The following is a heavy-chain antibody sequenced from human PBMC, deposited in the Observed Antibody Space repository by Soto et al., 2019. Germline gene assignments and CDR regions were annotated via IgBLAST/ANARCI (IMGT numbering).Heavy chain of an antibody. Sequence: QVQLVESGGGVVQPGRSVTVSCAASGFTFNNHGMHWVRQAPGKGLEWVAVIWFDGTFPYYSESVKGRFTISRDNSKNIVFLHMTSLRAEDTAVYYCARDRNPGNYMALATLDYWGQGTQVTVSS. J-gene: IGHJ4*02. CDR1: GFTFNNHG. CDR2: IWFDGTFP. D-gene: IGHD1-7*01. V-gene: IGHV3-33*08. CDR3: ARDRNPGNYMALATLDY.